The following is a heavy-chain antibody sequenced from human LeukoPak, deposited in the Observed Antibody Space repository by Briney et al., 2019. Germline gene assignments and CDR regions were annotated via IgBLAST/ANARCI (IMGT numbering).Heavy chain of an antibody. CDR2: ISSSGSTI. CDR1: GFTFSSYE. D-gene: IGHD2-21*01. J-gene: IGHJ4*02. CDR3: ARVLSLFYFDY. V-gene: IGHV3-48*03. Sequence: PGGSLRLSCSASGFTFSSYEMNWVRQAPGKGLEWVSYISSSGSTIYYADSVKGRFTISRDNAKNSLYLQMNSLRAEDTAVYYCARVLSLFYFDYWGQGTLVTVSS.